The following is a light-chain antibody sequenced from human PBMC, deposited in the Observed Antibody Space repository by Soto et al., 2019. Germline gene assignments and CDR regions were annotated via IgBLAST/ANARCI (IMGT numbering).Light chain of an antibody. V-gene: IGKV1-27*01. J-gene: IGKJ4*01. CDR3: QKYSSAPT. Sequence: DLPMTQSPTSLSASVGDRVTISCRASQAIRNSLAWYQQKPGSLPNLLIYAASTLQSGVPSRFSGSGSGTDFTLTISSLQPEDVATYFCQKYSSAPTFGGGTKVEIK. CDR1: QAIRNS. CDR2: AAS.